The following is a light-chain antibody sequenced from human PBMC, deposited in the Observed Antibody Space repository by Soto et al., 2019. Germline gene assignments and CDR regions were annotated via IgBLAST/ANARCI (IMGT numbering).Light chain of an antibody. CDR2: KVS. J-gene: IGKJ3*01. Sequence: DVVMTQSPLSLPVTLGQPASISCMSSQSLVHSDGNTYLTWYHQRPGQSPRRLIYKVSDRGSGVPDRFSGSGSGTGFTLKIARVEAEDVGMYYCMQGTHWPLTFGPGTKVDIE. V-gene: IGKV2-30*02. CDR3: MQGTHWPLT. CDR1: QSLVHSDGNTY.